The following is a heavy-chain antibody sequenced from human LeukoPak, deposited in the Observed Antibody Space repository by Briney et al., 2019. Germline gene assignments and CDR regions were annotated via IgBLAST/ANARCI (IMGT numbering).Heavy chain of an antibody. V-gene: IGHV4-34*01. CDR3: ARGRWLANYFDY. J-gene: IGHJ4*02. Sequence: PSETLSLTCAVYGGSFSGYYWSWIRQPPGKGLEGIGEINHSGSTNYNPSLKSRVTISVDTSKNQFSLKLSSVTAADTAVYYCARGRWLANYFDYWGQGTLVIVSS. D-gene: IGHD5-24*01. CDR1: GGSFSGYY. CDR2: INHSGST.